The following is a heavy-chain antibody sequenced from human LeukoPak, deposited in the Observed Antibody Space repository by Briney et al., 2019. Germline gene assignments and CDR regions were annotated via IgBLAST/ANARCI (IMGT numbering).Heavy chain of an antibody. D-gene: IGHD1-26*01. CDR3: VHRGGGSNFHYYFDH. J-gene: IGHJ4*02. V-gene: IGHV2-5*01. CDR2: IYWNDDK. Sequence: ESGPTLVNPTQTLTLTCTFSGFSLSTSGVRVGWIRQPPGKALEWLALIYWNDDKRYSPSLKSRLSITKDTSKNQVVLTLINMDPVDTATYYCVHRGGGSNFHYYFDHWGQGTLVTVSS. CDR1: GFSLSTSGVR.